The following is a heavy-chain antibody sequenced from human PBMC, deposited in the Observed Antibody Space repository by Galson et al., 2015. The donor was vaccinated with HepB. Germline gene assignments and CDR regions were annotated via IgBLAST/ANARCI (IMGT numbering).Heavy chain of an antibody. J-gene: IGHJ3*02. CDR1: GYTFTSYY. V-gene: IGHV1-46*01. Sequence: SVKVSCKASGYTFTSYYMHWVRQAPGQGLEWMGIINPSGGSTSYAQKFQGRVTMTRDTSISTAYMELSRLRSDDTVVYYCARDPAFYCSSTSCKNAFDIWGQGTMVTVSS. CDR3: ARDPAFYCSSTSCKNAFDI. CDR2: INPSGGST. D-gene: IGHD2-2*01.